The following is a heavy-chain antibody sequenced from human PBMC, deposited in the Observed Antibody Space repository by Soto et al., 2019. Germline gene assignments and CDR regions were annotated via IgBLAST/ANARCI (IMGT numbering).Heavy chain of an antibody. V-gene: IGHV3-23*01. J-gene: IGHJ5*02. D-gene: IGHD3-10*01. CDR2: IDGSGGIT. Sequence: GGTLRLSCAASGLTLGTTDMSWVRQAPGEGLERVSTIDGSGGITYYADSVKGRFTIARDNSRNTVYLQMNSLRGDDTALYYCVKNSGWFNTWGQGALVTV. CDR1: GLTLGTTD. CDR3: VKNSGWFNT.